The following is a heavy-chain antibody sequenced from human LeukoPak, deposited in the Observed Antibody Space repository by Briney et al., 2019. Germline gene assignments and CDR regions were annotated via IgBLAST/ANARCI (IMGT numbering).Heavy chain of an antibody. CDR3: ARDLGITAAGTGNY. D-gene: IGHD6-13*01. Sequence: PGRSLRLSCAASGFTFSSYAMHWVRQAPGKGLEWVAVISYDGSNKYYADSVKGRFTISRDNSKNTLYLQMNSLRAEDTAVYYCARDLGITAAGTGNYWGQGTLVTVSS. J-gene: IGHJ4*02. CDR1: GFTFSSYA. CDR2: ISYDGSNK. V-gene: IGHV3-30-3*01.